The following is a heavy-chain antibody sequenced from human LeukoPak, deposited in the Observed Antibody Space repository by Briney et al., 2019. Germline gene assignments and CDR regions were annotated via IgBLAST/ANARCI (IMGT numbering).Heavy chain of an antibody. D-gene: IGHD4-17*01. J-gene: IGHJ4*02. CDR2: MYTSGST. V-gene: IGHV4-4*07. CDR3: AREGGPGGDYGSIDS. Sequence: SETLSLTCSVSGGSISSYYWSWIRQPAGKQPEWIGRMYTSGSTYYNPSLKSRVTMSADTSKNQFSLRLTSVTAADTSVYYCAREGGPGGDYGSIDSWGQGTLVTVSS. CDR1: GGSISSYY.